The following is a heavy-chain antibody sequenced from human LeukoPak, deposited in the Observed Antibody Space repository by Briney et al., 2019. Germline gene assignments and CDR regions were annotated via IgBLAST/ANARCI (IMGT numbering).Heavy chain of an antibody. CDR2: ISSSGSSK. CDR1: GFTFSDYY. Sequence: KSGGSLRLSCAASGFTFSDYYMSWIRQAPGKGLEWVSYISSSGSSKYYADSVKGRFTISRDNAKNSLFLQMDSLTAEDSAMYSCAREGYSRGDDAFDIWGQGTKVT. D-gene: IGHD5-18*01. J-gene: IGHJ3*02. CDR3: AREGYSRGDDAFDI. V-gene: IGHV3-11*01.